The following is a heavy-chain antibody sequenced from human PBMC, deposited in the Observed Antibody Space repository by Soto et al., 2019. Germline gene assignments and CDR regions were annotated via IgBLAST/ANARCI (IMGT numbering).Heavy chain of an antibody. CDR1: GGSISSYY. CDR2: FYYSGST. V-gene: IGHV4-59*01. J-gene: IGHJ4*02. CDR3: ARGPLTTYFDF. Sequence: TSETLSLTCTVSGGSISSYYWSWIRQPPGKGLEWIGYFYYSGSTNYNPSLKSRVTISVDTSKNQFSLKLSSVTAADTAVYYCARGPLTTYFDFCGQGTLVTVSS.